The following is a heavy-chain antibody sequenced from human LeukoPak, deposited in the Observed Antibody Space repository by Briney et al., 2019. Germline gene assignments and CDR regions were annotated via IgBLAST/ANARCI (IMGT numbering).Heavy chain of an antibody. J-gene: IGHJ4*02. D-gene: IGHD3-10*01. CDR2: IYPGDADT. V-gene: IGHV5-51*01. CDR1: GYTFTSYW. Sequence: GESLKISCKGSGYTFTSYWIGWVRQMPGKGLEWMGIIYPGDADTRYSPSFQGQVTISADKSISTAYLQWSSLKASDTAMYYCARLKDYHSSERFDYWGQGTLVTVSS. CDR3: ARLKDYHSSERFDY.